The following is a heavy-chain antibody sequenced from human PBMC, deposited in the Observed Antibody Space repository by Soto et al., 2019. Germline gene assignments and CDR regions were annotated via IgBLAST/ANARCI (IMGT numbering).Heavy chain of an antibody. CDR3: AKATATGGRAFDI. Sequence: PGGSLRLSCAASGFICSSYDMSWVRQAPGKGLEGVATILVSDSAHYEDSVRGRFTISRDRSKNTVYLQMNSLTAGDTAVYYCAKATATGGRAFDICGQGTMVPVSS. CDR1: GFICSSYD. J-gene: IGHJ3*02. V-gene: IGHV3-23*01. D-gene: IGHD2-8*02. CDR2: ILVSDSA.